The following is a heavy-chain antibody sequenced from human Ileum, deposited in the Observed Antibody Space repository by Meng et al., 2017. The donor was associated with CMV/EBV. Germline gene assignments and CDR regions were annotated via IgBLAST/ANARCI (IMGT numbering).Heavy chain of an antibody. D-gene: IGHD2-21*02. CDR1: GFIISDYY. CDR3: VRAEYGDDGGY. CDR2: ISGSSNTI. J-gene: IGHJ4*02. V-gene: IGHV3-11*01. Sequence: GESLKISCATSGFIISDYYMAWIRQAPGEGLEWISYISGSSNTIYYADSVRGRVTVSRDNAKESVYLQMNSLRADDTAVYYCVRAEYGDDGGYWGQGTLVTVSS.